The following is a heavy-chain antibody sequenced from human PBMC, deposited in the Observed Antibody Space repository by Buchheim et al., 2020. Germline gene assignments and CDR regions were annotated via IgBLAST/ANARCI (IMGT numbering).Heavy chain of an antibody. Sequence: QLHLQESGPRLVKPSETLSLTCTVSDDSISSTRYYWGWIRQPLGKGLEWIGSIHHSGSTYYNTSLNNRVTISVLTSRKQFFLNLGSVTVADTAVYYCARPLEGLGEGARFDPWGQGIL. CDR2: IHHSGST. CDR1: DDSISSTRYY. V-gene: IGHV4-39*01. CDR3: ARPLEGLGEGARFDP. D-gene: IGHD3-16*01. J-gene: IGHJ5*02.